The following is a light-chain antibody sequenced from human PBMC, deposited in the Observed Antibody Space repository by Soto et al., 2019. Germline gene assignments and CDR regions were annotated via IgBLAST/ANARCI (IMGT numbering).Light chain of an antibody. CDR2: AAS. J-gene: IGKJ1*01. CDR3: QQSYSTPPT. V-gene: IGKV1-39*01. CDR1: QSISSY. Sequence: DVHMTPYPSSLSPSVGDRVNITFRATQSISSYLNWYQQKPGKAPKLLIYAASSLQSGVPSRFSGSGSGTDFTLTISSLQPEDFATYYCQQSYSTPPTFGQG.